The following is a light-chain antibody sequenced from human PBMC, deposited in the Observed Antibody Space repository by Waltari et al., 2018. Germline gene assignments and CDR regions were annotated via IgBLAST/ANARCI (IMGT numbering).Light chain of an antibody. CDR3: MQSTHWPWT. V-gene: IGKV2-30*02. J-gene: IGKJ1*01. CDR1: QSLLHSDGNTY. Sequence: VVMTQTPLSLPVTLGQPALIPCMASQSLLHSDGNTYLNWFQQRKGPSPRPLFYRVSNQDTGVPDRFTGSESGTDFTLNISTVAAEDVGVYYCMQSTHWPWTFGQGTKVEIK. CDR2: RVS.